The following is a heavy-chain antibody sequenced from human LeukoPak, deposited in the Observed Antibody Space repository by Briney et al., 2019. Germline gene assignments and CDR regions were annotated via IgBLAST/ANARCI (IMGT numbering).Heavy chain of an antibody. CDR2: ISTYDGDA. CDR3: ARAPSGFTYGPGDH. D-gene: IGHD5-18*01. CDR1: GYSFTSSG. V-gene: IGHV1-18*01. Sequence: ASVKFSCKATGYSFTSSGITWVPQAAGQGLVWMGWISTYDGDANYAQQFQGRVTMTTDTSTITAYMELRSLRSDDTAVYYCARAPSGFTYGPGDHWGQGTLVTVSS. J-gene: IGHJ4*02.